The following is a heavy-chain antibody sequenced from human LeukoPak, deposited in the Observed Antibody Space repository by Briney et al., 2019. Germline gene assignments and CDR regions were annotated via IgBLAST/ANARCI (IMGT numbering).Heavy chain of an antibody. V-gene: IGHV1-24*01. J-gene: IGHJ6*04. CDR3: ATQRPPRYYYYYGMDV. CDR1: GYTLTELS. Sequence: ASVKVSCKVSGYTLTELSMHWVRQAPGKGLEWMGGFDLEDGETIYAQKFQGRVTMTEDTSTDTAYMELSSLRSEDTAVYYCATQRPPRYYYYYGMDVWGKGTTVTVSS. CDR2: FDLEDGET.